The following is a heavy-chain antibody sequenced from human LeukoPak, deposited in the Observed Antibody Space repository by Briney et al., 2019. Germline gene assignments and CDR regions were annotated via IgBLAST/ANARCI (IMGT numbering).Heavy chain of an antibody. Sequence: GGSLRLSCAASGFTLSSYAMSWVRQAPGKGLEWVSAISVSGNTYHADSVKGRFTISRDSSKNTLYLQMNRLRAEDAAVYYCAKAPVTTCSGAYCYPFDYWGQGTLVNVSS. CDR2: ISVSGNT. CDR3: AKAPVTTCSGAYCYPFDY. V-gene: IGHV3-23*01. CDR1: GFTLSSYA. J-gene: IGHJ4*02. D-gene: IGHD2-21*01.